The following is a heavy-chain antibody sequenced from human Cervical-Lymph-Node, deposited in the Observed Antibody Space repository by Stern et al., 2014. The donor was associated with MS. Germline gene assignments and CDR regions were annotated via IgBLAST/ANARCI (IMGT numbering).Heavy chain of an antibody. J-gene: IGHJ4*02. CDR2: ISSSSSYI. CDR1: GFTFSSYS. V-gene: IGHV3-21*01. D-gene: IGHD5-18*01. CDR3: ARDPLSTDTAMALCVLDY. Sequence: EVQLVESGGGLVKPGGSLRLSCAASGFTFSSYSMNWVRQAPGKGLEWVSSISSSSSYIYYADSVKGRFTISRDNAKNSLYLQMNSLRAEDTAVYYCARDPLSTDTAMALCVLDYWGQGTLVTVSS.